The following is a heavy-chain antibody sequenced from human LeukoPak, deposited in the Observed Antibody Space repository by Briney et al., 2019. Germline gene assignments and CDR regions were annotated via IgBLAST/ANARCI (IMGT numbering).Heavy chain of an antibody. Sequence: SETLSLTCTVSGGSISSSSYYWGWIRQPPGKGLEWIGSIYYSGSTNYNPSLKSRVTISVDTSKNQFSLKLSSVTAADTAVYYCARGLYSGSPARYWGQGTLVTVSS. CDR2: IYYSGST. CDR1: GGSISSSSYY. V-gene: IGHV4-39*07. J-gene: IGHJ4*02. D-gene: IGHD5-12*01. CDR3: ARGLYSGSPARY.